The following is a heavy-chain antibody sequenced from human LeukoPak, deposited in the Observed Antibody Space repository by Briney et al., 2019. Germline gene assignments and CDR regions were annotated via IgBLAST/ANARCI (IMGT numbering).Heavy chain of an antibody. V-gene: IGHV3-21*01. CDR3: ARGMFGGYCTDY. CDR1: GFTFSSYS. D-gene: IGHD3-3*01. Sequence: GGSLRLSCAASGFTFSSYSMNWVRQAPGKGLEWVSSISTSGSYIYYADSVKGRFTISRDNAKNTVYLQMNSLRAEDTAVYYCARGMFGGYCTDYWGQGTWVPVSS. CDR2: ISTSGSYI. J-gene: IGHJ4*02.